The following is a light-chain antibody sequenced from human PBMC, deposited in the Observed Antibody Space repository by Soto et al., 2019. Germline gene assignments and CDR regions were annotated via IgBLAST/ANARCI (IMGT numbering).Light chain of an antibody. CDR1: SSDVGGFNY. CDR3: SSYTSSSTLYV. V-gene: IGLV2-14*01. CDR2: EVS. J-gene: IGLJ1*01. Sequence: QSVLTQPASVSGPPGQSITISCTGTSSDVGGFNYVSWYQHHPGKAPKLMIYEVSNRPSGVSNRFSGSKSGNTASLTISRLQAEDDADYYCSSYTSSSTLYVFGTGTKVTVL.